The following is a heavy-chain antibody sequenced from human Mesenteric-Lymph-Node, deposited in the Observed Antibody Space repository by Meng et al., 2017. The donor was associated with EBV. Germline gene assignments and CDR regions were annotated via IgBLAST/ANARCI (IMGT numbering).Heavy chain of an antibody. J-gene: IGHJ4*02. V-gene: IGHV4-4*02. Sequence: QGQLQESGPVLLKPSGTLSLTCDVSGDSISSSNWWSWVRQPPGKGLEWVGEIYHSGTTNYNPSLKSRVTISVDKSKNQFSLKLASVTAADTAVYYCTRGIGDYYDGSGYSYYFDHWGQGTLVTVSS. D-gene: IGHD3-22*01. CDR2: IYHSGTT. CDR1: GDSISSSNW. CDR3: TRGIGDYYDGSGYSYYFDH.